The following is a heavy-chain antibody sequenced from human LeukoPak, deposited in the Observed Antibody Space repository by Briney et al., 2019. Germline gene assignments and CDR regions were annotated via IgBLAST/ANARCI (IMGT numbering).Heavy chain of an antibody. J-gene: IGHJ5*02. CDR3: ARDRYITIFGRGGWFDP. V-gene: IGHV4-34*01. Sequence: SETLSLTCAVYGGSFSGYYWNWIRQPPGKGLEWIGEINHSGSTNYNPSLKSRVTVSLDTSKNQFSLKLSSVTAADTAVYYCARDRYITIFGRGGWFDPWGQGTLVTVSS. CDR2: INHSGST. D-gene: IGHD3-3*01. CDR1: GGSFSGYY.